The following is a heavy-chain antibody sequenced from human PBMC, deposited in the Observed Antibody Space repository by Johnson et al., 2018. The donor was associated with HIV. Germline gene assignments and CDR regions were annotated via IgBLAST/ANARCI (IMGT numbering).Heavy chain of an antibody. D-gene: IGHD5-12*01. CDR2: IYSGGST. J-gene: IGHJ3*01. CDR3: ASGDDDGF. CDR1: GFTVSSNY. V-gene: IGHV3-66*02. Sequence: VQLVESGGGVVQPGRSLRLSCAASGFTVSSNYMSWVRQAPGTGLEWVSVIYSGGSTYYADSVKGRFTISRDNSKNTLYLQMNSLRAEDTAVYFCASGDDDGFWGQGTKVTVSS.